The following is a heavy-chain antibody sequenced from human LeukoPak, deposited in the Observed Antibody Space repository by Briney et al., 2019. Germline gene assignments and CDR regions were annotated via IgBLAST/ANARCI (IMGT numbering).Heavy chain of an antibody. D-gene: IGHD3-10*01. CDR1: GYSFTSYW. Sequence: GESLKISCQGSGYSFTSYWIGWVRPMPGKGLEWMGIIYPGDSDTRYSPSFQGQVTISADKSISTAYLQWSSLKASDTAMYYCARLVTMVRGLRKFDPWGQGTLVTVSS. J-gene: IGHJ5*02. V-gene: IGHV5-51*01. CDR2: IYPGDSDT. CDR3: ARLVTMVRGLRKFDP.